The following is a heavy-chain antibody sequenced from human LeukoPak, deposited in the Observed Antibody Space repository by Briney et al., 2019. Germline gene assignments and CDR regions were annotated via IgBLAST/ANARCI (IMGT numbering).Heavy chain of an antibody. J-gene: IGHJ4*02. CDR3: TRDPRRLDY. V-gene: IGHV3-11*05. CDR1: GFTFSDYY. Sequence: PGGSLRLSCTVSGFTFSDYYMTWVRQAPGKGLEWLSYISGNSGDINYLDSVRGRFTISRDNAKNSLYLQMNSLRVEDTTVYYCTRDPRRLDYLGQGTLVTVSS. CDR2: ISGNSGDI.